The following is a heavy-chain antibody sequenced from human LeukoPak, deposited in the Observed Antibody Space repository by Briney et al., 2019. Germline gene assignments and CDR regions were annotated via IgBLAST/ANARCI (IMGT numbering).Heavy chain of an antibody. CDR3: AKDRRPHTLSTQNGAFRY. CDR1: GFTFSGSW. CDR2: ITSDGSST. D-gene: IGHD2-2*01. V-gene: IGHV3-74*01. Sequence: GGSLRLSCAASGFTFSGSWMHWVRQAPGKGLVWVSRITSDGSSTGYADSVKGRFTISRENTNNGLHLQMNSLRVEDTAVYYCAKDRRPHTLSTQNGAFRYWGQGTLVTVSS. J-gene: IGHJ4*02.